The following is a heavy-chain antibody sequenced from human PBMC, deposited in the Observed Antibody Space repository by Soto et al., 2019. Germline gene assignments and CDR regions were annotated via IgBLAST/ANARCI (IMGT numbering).Heavy chain of an antibody. Sequence: QVQLVQSGAEVKKPGSSVKVSCKASGGTFSSYAISWVRQAPGQGLEWMGGFIPIFGTANYAQKFQGRVTITADESTSTAYMELSSLRSEDTAVYYCAVGYCSSTSCYVYYYYGMDVWGQGSTVTVSS. CDR3: AVGYCSSTSCYVYYYYGMDV. V-gene: IGHV1-69*01. CDR2: FIPIFGTA. J-gene: IGHJ6*02. CDR1: GGTFSSYA. D-gene: IGHD2-2*01.